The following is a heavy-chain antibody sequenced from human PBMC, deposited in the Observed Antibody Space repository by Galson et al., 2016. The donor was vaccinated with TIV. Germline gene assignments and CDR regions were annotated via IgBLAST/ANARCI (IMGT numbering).Heavy chain of an antibody. Sequence: SLRLSCATSGFTLPNYGMTWVRQAPGKGLEWVAVIWYDGTNTHYADSVKGRFTISKDNSENTMNLQMNTLRAEDTAVYYCARTGANTLYSGGYGDDDGFEFLGQGTMVTVSS. V-gene: IGHV3-33*01. J-gene: IGHJ3*01. CDR1: GFTLPNYG. D-gene: IGHD1-26*01. CDR2: IWYDGTNT. CDR3: ARTGANTLYSGGYGDDDGFEF.